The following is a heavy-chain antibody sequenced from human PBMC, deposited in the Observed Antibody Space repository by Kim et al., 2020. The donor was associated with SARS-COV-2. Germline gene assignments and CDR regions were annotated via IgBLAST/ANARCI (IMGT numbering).Heavy chain of an antibody. Sequence: GGSLRLSCAASGFTFSSYAMHWVRQAPGKGLEWVAVISYDGSNKYYADSVKGRFTISRDNSKNTLYLQMNSLRAEDTAVYYCARGHDYYDSSGYYYFDYWGQGTLVTVSS. J-gene: IGHJ4*02. CDR3: ARGHDYYDSSGYYYFDY. CDR1: GFTFSSYA. V-gene: IGHV3-30*04. CDR2: ISYDGSNK. D-gene: IGHD3-22*01.